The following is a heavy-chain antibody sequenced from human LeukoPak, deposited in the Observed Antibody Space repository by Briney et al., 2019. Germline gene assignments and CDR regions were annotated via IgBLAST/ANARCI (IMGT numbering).Heavy chain of an antibody. CDR3: ARPNDWGTLKPNLAFDI. D-gene: IGHD3-16*01. Sequence: GASVKISCKVSGYTLTELSMHWVRQAPGKGLEWMGGFDPEDGETIYAQKFQGRVTMTEDTSTDTAYMELSSLRSEDTAAYYCARPNDWGTLKPNLAFDIWGQGTMVTVSS. CDR2: FDPEDGET. CDR1: GYTLTELS. V-gene: IGHV1-24*01. J-gene: IGHJ3*02.